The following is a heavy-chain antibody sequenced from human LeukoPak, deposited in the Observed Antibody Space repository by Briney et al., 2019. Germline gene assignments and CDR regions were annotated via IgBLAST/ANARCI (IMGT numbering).Heavy chain of an antibody. CDR1: GGSISSSSYY. V-gene: IGHV4-39*07. CDR2: IYYSGST. Sequence: SETLSLTCTVSGGSISSSSYYWGWIRQPPGKGLGWIGSIYYSGSTYYNPSLKSRVTISVDTSKNQFSLKLSSVTAADTAVYYCASETHYDILTGYHREGLRKSINYWGQGTLVTVSS. J-gene: IGHJ4*02. CDR3: ASETHYDILTGYHREGLRKSINY. D-gene: IGHD3-9*01.